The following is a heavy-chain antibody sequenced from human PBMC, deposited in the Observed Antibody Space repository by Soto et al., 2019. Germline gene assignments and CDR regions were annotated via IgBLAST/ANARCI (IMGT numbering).Heavy chain of an antibody. V-gene: IGHV1-24*01. J-gene: IGHJ4*02. D-gene: IGHD6-13*01. CDR3: ATEPQYSSSWYGAYGY. Sequence: ASVKVSCKVSGYPLTELSMHWVRQAPGKGLEWMGGFDPEDGETIYAQKFQGRVTMTEDTSTDTAYMELSSLRSEDTAVYYCATEPQYSSSWYGAYGYWGQGTLVTVSS. CDR2: FDPEDGET. CDR1: GYPLTELS.